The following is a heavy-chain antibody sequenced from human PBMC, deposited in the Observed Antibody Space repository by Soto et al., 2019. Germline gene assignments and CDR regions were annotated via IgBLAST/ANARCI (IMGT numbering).Heavy chain of an antibody. Sequence: QVKLVQSGAEVKKPGASVKVSCKASGYTFTSYAMHWVRQAPGQRLEWMGWINAGNGNTKYSQKFQGRVTITRDTSASTAYMELSSLRSEDTAVYYCARVGIAAAGSGMDVWGQGTTVTVSS. J-gene: IGHJ6*02. CDR2: INAGNGNT. CDR1: GYTFTSYA. V-gene: IGHV1-3*01. CDR3: ARVGIAAAGSGMDV. D-gene: IGHD6-13*01.